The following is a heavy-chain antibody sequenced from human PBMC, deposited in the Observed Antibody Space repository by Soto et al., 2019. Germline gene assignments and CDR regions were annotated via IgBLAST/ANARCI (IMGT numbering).Heavy chain of an antibody. D-gene: IGHD3-10*01. CDR1: GGSISSSSYY. Sequence: SSETLSLTCTVSGGSISSSSYYWGWIRQPPGKGLEWIGSIYYSGSTYYNQSLKNQVTISVDTSKNQFSLKLSSVTAADTAVYYCARRGGSGSKNYYYYMDVWGKGTTVTVSS. J-gene: IGHJ6*03. CDR2: IYYSGST. V-gene: IGHV4-39*01. CDR3: ARRGGSGSKNYYYYMDV.